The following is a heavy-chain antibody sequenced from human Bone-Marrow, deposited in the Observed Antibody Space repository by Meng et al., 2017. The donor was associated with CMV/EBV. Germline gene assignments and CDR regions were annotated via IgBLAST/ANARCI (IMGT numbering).Heavy chain of an antibody. CDR3: ARDRIAVAGPLYGMDV. D-gene: IGHD6-19*01. Sequence: GESLKISCAASGFTFSSYSMNWVRQAPGKGLEWVSYISSSSSTIYYADSVKGRFTISRDNSKNTLYLQMNSLRAEDTAVYYCARDRIAVAGPLYGMDVWGQGTTVTVSS. CDR2: ISSSSSTI. V-gene: IGHV3-48*01. J-gene: IGHJ6*01. CDR1: GFTFSSYS.